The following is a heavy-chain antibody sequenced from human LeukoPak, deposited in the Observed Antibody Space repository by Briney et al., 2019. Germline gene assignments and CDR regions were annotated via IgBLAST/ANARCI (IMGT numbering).Heavy chain of an antibody. J-gene: IGHJ4*02. CDR2: ISWNSGSI. D-gene: IGHD1-1*01. Sequence: GGSLRLSCAASGFTFDDYAMHWVRQAPGKGLEWVSGISWNSGSIGYADSVKGRFTISRDNAKNTLYLQMNSLRVEDTAVYYCARVTSPYYFDFWGQGTLATVSS. CDR1: GFTFDDYA. CDR3: ARVTSPYYFDF. V-gene: IGHV3-9*01.